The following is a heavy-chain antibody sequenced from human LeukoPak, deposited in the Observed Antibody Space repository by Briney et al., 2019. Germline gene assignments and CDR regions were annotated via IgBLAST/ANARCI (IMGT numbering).Heavy chain of an antibody. Sequence: PSETLSLTCTVSGGSISSYYWSWIRQPPGKGLEWIGYIYYSGSTNYNPSLKSRVTISVDTSKNQFSLKLSSVTAADTAVYYCARAGQVYCSGGSCYSRGNFDYWGQGTLVTVSS. CDR2: IYYSGST. CDR3: ARAGQVYCSGGSCYSRGNFDY. CDR1: GGSISSYY. J-gene: IGHJ4*02. V-gene: IGHV4-59*01. D-gene: IGHD2-15*01.